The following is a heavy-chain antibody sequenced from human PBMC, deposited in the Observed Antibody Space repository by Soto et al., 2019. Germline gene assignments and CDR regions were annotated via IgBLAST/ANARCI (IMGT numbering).Heavy chain of an antibody. J-gene: IGHJ4*02. Sequence: QVQLVQSGAEEKKPGASVKVSCKASGYTFTSYAMHWVRQAPGQRLEWMGWINAGNGNTKYSQKFQGRVTITRDTSAGTAYMELSSLRSEDTAVYYCARSGVGPHGLGYWGQGTLVTVSS. CDR2: INAGNGNT. V-gene: IGHV1-3*05. CDR3: ARSGVGPHGLGY. D-gene: IGHD3-9*01. CDR1: GYTFTSYA.